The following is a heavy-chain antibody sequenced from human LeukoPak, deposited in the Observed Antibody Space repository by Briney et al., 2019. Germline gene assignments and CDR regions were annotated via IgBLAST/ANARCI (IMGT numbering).Heavy chain of an antibody. CDR2: ISGSGGST. J-gene: IGHJ4*02. Sequence: PGGSLRLSCAASGYTFSSYAMSWVRQAPGKGLEWVSAISGSGGSTDYADSVKGRFTISRDNSKNTLYLQMNSLRAEDTAVYYCAKSTVSGSYPFDYWGQGTLVTVFS. CDR1: GYTFSSYA. D-gene: IGHD1-26*01. CDR3: AKSTVSGSYPFDY. V-gene: IGHV3-23*01.